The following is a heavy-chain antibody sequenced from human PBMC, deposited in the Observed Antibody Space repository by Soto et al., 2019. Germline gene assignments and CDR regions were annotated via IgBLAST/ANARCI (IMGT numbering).Heavy chain of an antibody. D-gene: IGHD1-1*01. CDR3: AKDRSPGATNWNVY. V-gene: IGHV3-23*01. CDR1: GFIFSSSA. Sequence: PGGSLRLSCVVSGFIFSSSAMNWVRQAPGKGLEWVSTISGSGVSKYYADSVKGRFTISRDNSNNTVSLQMNSLRAEDAAVYYCAKDRSPGATNWNVYWGQGTLVTVYS. J-gene: IGHJ4*02. CDR2: ISGSGVSK.